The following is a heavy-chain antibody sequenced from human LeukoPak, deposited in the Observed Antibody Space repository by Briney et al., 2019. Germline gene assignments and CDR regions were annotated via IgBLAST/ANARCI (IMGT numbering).Heavy chain of an antibody. D-gene: IGHD1-26*01. CDR2: MNLNSGNT. V-gene: IGHV1-8*01. CDR3: ARGLIVGAAYYYYYMDV. J-gene: IGHJ6*03. Sequence: ASVKVSRKASGYTFTSYDINWVRQATGQGLEWLGWMNLNSGNTGYAQKFQGRVTMTRNTSISTAYMELSSLRSEDTAVYYCARGLIVGAAYYYYYMDVWGKGTTVTVSS. CDR1: GYTFTSYD.